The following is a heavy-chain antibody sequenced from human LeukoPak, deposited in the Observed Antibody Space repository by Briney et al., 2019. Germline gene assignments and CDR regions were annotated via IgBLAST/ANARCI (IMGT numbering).Heavy chain of an antibody. D-gene: IGHD4-23*01. CDR3: AREVTDVVTRIDY. CDR2: IYYSGST. CDR1: GGSISSYY. J-gene: IGHJ4*02. V-gene: IGHV4-59*12. Sequence: SETLSLTCTVSGGSISSYYWSWIRQPPGKGLEWIGYIYYSGSTNYNPSLKSRVAISVDTSKNQFSLKLSSVTAADTAVYYCAREVTDVVTRIDYWGQGTLVTVSS.